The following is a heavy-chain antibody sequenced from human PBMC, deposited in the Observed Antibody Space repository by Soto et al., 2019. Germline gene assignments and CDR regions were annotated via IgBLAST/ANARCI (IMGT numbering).Heavy chain of an antibody. CDR2: ISSSSSYI. D-gene: IGHD3-10*01. CDR1: GFTFSSYS. Sequence: GESLKISCAASGFTFSSYSMNWVRQAPGKGLEWVSSISSSSSYIYYADSVKGRFTISRDNAKNSLYLQMNSLRAEDTAVYYCARDGGVYYGSGRYYYYGMDVWGQGTTVTVSS. J-gene: IGHJ6*02. CDR3: ARDGGVYYGSGRYYYYGMDV. V-gene: IGHV3-21*01.